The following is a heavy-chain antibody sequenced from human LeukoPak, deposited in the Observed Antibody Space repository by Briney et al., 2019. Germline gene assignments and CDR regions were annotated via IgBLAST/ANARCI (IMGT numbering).Heavy chain of an antibody. J-gene: IGHJ4*02. CDR3: ASTDYGEMLYFDY. D-gene: IGHD4-17*01. CDR2: ISSSSSTI. CDR1: GFTFSSYS. Sequence: PGGSLRLSCAASGFTFSSYSMNWVRQAPGKGLEWVSYISSSSSTIYYADSVKGRFTISRDNAKNSLYLQMNSLRAEDTAVYYCASTDYGEMLYFDYWGQGTLVTVSS. V-gene: IGHV3-48*01.